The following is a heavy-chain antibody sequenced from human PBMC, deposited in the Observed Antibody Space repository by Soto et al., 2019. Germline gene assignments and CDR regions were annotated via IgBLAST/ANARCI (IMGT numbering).Heavy chain of an antibody. CDR1: GFTFDDYA. CDR3: AKDIHTTNWSVFDS. Sequence: EAQLVESGGGLVQPGRSLRLSCAASGFTFDDYAMHWVRQPPGKGLEWVSSINWNSGRIAYADSVKGRFTISRDNARNSLYLQMNSLRAEDTALYFCAKDIHTTNWSVFDSWGQGTLVTVSS. D-gene: IGHD2-2*01. V-gene: IGHV3-9*01. J-gene: IGHJ4*02. CDR2: INWNSGRI.